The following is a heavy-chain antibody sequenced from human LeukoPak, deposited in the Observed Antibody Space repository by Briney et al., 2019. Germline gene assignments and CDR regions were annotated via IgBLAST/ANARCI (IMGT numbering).Heavy chain of an antibody. CDR1: GLTYTRSG. CDR2: FGGKSNIYAT. J-gene: IGHJ4*02. V-gene: IGHV3-73*01. CDR3: TRALYYYDSSGYYGHLDY. D-gene: IGHD3-22*01. Sequence: GGSLRLWCSASGLTYTRSGIHWGRAASRKGLPVGCLFGGKSNIYATAYAASVKGRFTISRDDSKNTAYLQMNTLKTEDTAVYYCTRALYYYDSSGYYGHLDYWGQGTLVTVSS.